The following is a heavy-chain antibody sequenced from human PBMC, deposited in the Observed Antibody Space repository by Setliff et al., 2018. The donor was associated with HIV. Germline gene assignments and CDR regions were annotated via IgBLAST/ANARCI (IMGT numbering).Heavy chain of an antibody. V-gene: IGHV1-2*02. D-gene: IGHD3-16*01. J-gene: IGHJ2*01. CDR3: ARSQRLLGVQPPYWYFDL. CDR1: GYTFTGYY. CDR2: INPNRGGT. Sequence: GASVKVSCKASGYTFTGYYMHWVRQAPGQGLEWMGWINPNRGGTNYAQKFQGRVTMTRDTSISTGYMELTRLRSDDTAVYYCARSQRLLGVQPPYWYFDLWGRGTPVTVSS.